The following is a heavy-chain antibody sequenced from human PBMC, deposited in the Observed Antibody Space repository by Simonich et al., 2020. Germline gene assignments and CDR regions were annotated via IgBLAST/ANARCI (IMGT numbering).Heavy chain of an antibody. CDR2: IWYDGSNK. CDR3: AKDKGTAASYYFDY. D-gene: IGHD6-13*01. V-gene: IGHV3-30*18. Sequence: GGGVVQPGRSLRLFCAASGFNFSSYGMHRVRQTQGKGLEWVAVIWYDGSNKYYAESVKGRLTISRDNSKNTLYLQMNSLRAEDTVMYYCAKDKGTAASYYFDYWGQGTLVTVSS. CDR1: GFNFSSYG. J-gene: IGHJ4*02.